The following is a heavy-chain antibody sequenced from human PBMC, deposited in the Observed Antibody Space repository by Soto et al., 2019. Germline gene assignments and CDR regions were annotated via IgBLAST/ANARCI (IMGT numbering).Heavy chain of an antibody. CDR2: ISYDGSNK. J-gene: IGHJ4*02. Sequence: PGGSLRLSCAASGFTFSTYGMHWVRQAPGKGLEWVAIISYDGSNKNYAGYVRGRFNISRDNSKDTLYLQMSCLRAEDTAVYYCAKSSLGGYIGYDHFDFWGQGT. CDR3: AKSSLGGYIGYDHFDF. CDR1: GFTFSTYG. D-gene: IGHD5-12*01. V-gene: IGHV3-30*18.